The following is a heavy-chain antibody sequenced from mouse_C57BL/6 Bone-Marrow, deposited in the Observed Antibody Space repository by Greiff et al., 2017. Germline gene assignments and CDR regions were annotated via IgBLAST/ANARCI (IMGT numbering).Heavy chain of an antibody. D-gene: IGHD3-2*02. J-gene: IGHJ3*01. Sequence: VQLQQSGPGLVQPSQCLSITCTVSGFPLTSYCVHWVRQSPGKGLEWLGAIWRGGSTDYYAAFISSLSISKDNSESKVFFKMNSLQAYDTAIDYSARRLFAYWGQGTLVTVSA. CDR2: IWRGGST. CDR1: GFPLTSYC. CDR3: ARRLFAY. V-gene: IGHV2-2*01.